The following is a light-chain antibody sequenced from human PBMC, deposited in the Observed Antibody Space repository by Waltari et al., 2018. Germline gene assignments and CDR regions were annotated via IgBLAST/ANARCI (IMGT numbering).Light chain of an antibody. CDR1: SGDVGGYNS. V-gene: IGLV2-8*01. J-gene: IGLJ1*01. CDR3: ASYAGPKNYV. Sequence: QSALTQPPPASGSPGQSVTISRPGTSGDVGGYNSCSWYQQHPGKAPKLMIYEVNKRPLGVPDRFSGSKSGNTASLTVSGLQADDEADYYCASYAGPKNYVFGTGTKVTVL. CDR2: EVN.